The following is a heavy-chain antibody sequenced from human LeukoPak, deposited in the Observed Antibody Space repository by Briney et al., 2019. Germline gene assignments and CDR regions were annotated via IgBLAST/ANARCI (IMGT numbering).Heavy chain of an antibody. Sequence: GGSLRLSCAASGFSVSGRFMSWVRQAPGKGLEWVSIIHYDGKIRYAGSVGGRFTIYRDDSENTLFLQMNSLRVDDTAVYFCASGDGYLQPYWGQGTLVTVSS. CDR1: GFSVSGRF. J-gene: IGHJ4*02. CDR3: ASGDGYLQPY. D-gene: IGHD2-21*01. CDR2: IHYDGKI. V-gene: IGHV3-53*01.